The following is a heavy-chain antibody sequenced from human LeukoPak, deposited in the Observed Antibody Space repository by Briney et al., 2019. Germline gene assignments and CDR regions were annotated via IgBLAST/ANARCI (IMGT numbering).Heavy chain of an antibody. D-gene: IGHD2-15*01. CDR2: INHSGST. CDR1: GGSFSGYY. J-gene: IGHJ3*02. V-gene: IGHV4-34*01. CDR3: ARILGTCSGGSCYRSDDAFDI. Sequence: SETLSLTCAVYGGSFSGYYWSWIRQPPGKGLEWIGEINHSGSTNYNPSLKSRVTISVDTSKNQFSLKLSSVTAADTPVYYFARILGTCSGGSCYRSDDAFDIWGQGTMVTVSS.